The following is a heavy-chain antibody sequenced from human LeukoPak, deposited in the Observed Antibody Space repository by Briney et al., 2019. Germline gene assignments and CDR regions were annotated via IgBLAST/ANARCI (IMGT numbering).Heavy chain of an antibody. Sequence: SETLSLTCTVSGGSISSSSYYWGWIRQPPGKGLEWIGSIYYSGSTYYNPSLKSRVTISVDTSKNQFSLKLSSVTAADTAVYYCARGPSLVGYYYIDVWDKGTTVTVS. V-gene: IGHV4-39*01. CDR2: IYYSGST. CDR1: GGSISSSSYY. J-gene: IGHJ6*03. D-gene: IGHD1-26*01. CDR3: ARGPSLVGYYYIDV.